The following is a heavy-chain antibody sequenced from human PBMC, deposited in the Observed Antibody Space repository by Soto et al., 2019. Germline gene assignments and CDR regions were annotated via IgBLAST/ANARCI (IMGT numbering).Heavy chain of an antibody. D-gene: IGHD6-6*01. V-gene: IGHV3-48*02. Sequence: HPGGSLRLSCAASGFTFSSYSMNWVRQAPGKGLEWVSYISSSSSTIYYADSVKGRFTISRDNAKNSLYLQMNSLRDEDTAVYYCARDNIWQLADFGGYYYGMDVWGQGTTVTVSS. CDR3: ARDNIWQLADFGGYYYGMDV. J-gene: IGHJ6*02. CDR1: GFTFSSYS. CDR2: ISSSSSTI.